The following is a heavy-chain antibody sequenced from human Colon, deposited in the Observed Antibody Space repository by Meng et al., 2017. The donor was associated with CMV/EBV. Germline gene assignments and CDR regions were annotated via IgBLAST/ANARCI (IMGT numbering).Heavy chain of an antibody. CDR3: ATVSSGYYLYFQH. D-gene: IGHD3-22*01. V-gene: IGHV1-2*02. Sequence: QVQLVQSGAEVKKPGASVKVACKAPGYTFTGYYMHWVRQAPGQGLEWMGWINPNSGGTNYAQKFQGRVTMTRDTSISTAYMELSRLRSDDTAVYYCATVSSGYYLYFQHWGQGTLVTASS. J-gene: IGHJ1*01. CDR2: INPNSGGT. CDR1: GYTFTGYY.